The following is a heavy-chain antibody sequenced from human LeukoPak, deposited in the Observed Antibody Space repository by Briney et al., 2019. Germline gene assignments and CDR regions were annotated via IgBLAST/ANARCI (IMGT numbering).Heavy chain of an antibody. V-gene: IGHV3-30*03. CDR3: ARDPLGYCSGGSCYQPFDY. CDR1: GFTFSSYG. J-gene: IGHJ4*02. Sequence: GGSLRLSCAASGFTFSSYGMHWVRHAPGKGLEWVAVISYDGSNKYYADSVKGRFTISRDNSKNTLYLQMNSLRAEDTAVYYCARDPLGYCSGGSCYQPFDYWGQGTLVTVSS. D-gene: IGHD2-15*01. CDR2: ISYDGSNK.